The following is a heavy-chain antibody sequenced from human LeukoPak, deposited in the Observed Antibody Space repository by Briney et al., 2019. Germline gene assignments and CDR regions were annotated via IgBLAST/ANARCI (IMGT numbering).Heavy chain of an antibody. Sequence: PGRSLRLSCAASGFTFSSYGMHWVRQAPGKGLEWVAVIWYDGSNKYYADSVKGRFTISRDNSKNTLYLQMNSLRAEDTAVYYCARGAIRPYFDYWGQGTLVTVSS. CDR2: IWYDGSNK. J-gene: IGHJ4*02. D-gene: IGHD3-9*01. V-gene: IGHV3-33*01. CDR3: ARGAIRPYFDY. CDR1: GFTFSSYG.